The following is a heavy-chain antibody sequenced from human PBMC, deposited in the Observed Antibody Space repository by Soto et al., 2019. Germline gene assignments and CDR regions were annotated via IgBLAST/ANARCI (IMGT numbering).Heavy chain of an antibody. CDR2: INPSGGST. Sequence: GASVKVSCKASGYTFTSYYMHWVRQAPGQGLEWMGIINPSGGSTSYAQKFQGRVTMTRDTSTSTVYMELSSLRSEDTAVYYCARDTVTVFYYDSSGYGWFDPWGQGTLVTVSS. D-gene: IGHD3-22*01. J-gene: IGHJ5*02. CDR3: ARDTVTVFYYDSSGYGWFDP. CDR1: GYTFTSYY. V-gene: IGHV1-46*01.